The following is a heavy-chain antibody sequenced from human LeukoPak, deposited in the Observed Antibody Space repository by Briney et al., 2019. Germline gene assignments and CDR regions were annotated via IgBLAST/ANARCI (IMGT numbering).Heavy chain of an antibody. D-gene: IGHD7-27*01. CDR3: ARGLTELGTAYYHYMDV. CDR2: IIHSGST. CDR1: GGSFSGYS. Sequence: SETLSLTCAVYGGSFSGYSWSWIRQSPGKGLEWIADIIHSGSTNYNSSLKSRVTISLDTSKNQFSLNLTSVTAADTAVYYCARGLTELGTAYYHYMDVWGKGTTVIVSS. V-gene: IGHV4-34*01. J-gene: IGHJ6*03.